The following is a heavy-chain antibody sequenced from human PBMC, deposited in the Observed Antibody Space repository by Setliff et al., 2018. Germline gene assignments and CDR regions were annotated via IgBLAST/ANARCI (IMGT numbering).Heavy chain of an antibody. D-gene: IGHD3-9*01. V-gene: IGHV1-69*13. CDR2: TIPVFGTA. J-gene: IGHJ6*03. CDR1: GGTFNMFS. CDR3: ARDGDILTTYYIYYYYMDV. Sequence: SVKVSCKASGGTFNMFSIHWVRQAPGQGLEWMGGTIPVFGTANYAQKFQDRVTITADDSSSTAYMEVSRLRSDDTAVYFCARDGDILTTYYIYYYYMDVWGKGTTVTVSS.